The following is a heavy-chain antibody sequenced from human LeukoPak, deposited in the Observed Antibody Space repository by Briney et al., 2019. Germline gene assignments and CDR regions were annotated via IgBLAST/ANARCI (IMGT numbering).Heavy chain of an antibody. CDR1: GFTFSSYW. D-gene: IGHD3-16*01. V-gene: IGHV3-7*01. CDR3: AKVTMGDVWFDP. J-gene: IGHJ5*02. Sequence: GGSLRLSCAASGFTFSSYWMSWVRQAPGKGLEWVANIKQDGSEKYYVDSVKGRFTISRDNSKNMVYLQMSSLRAEDTAVYYCAKVTMGDVWFDPWGQGTLVTVSS. CDR2: IKQDGSEK.